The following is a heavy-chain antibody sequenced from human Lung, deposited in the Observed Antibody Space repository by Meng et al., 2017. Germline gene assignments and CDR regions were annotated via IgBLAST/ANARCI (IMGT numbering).Heavy chain of an antibody. CDR2: VHGDGSGP. D-gene: IGHD6-13*01. CDR1: GFICSNYQ. Sequence: VQLVESGGGLVQPGGSLRLSCVASGFICSNYQMHWLRQAPGEGLVWVARVHGDGSGPIYADSVKGRFTMSRDNAKNTVDLQMNSLRPDDTAVYYCVRGWYGPDQWGQGTLVTVSS. CDR3: VRGWYGPDQ. V-gene: IGHV3-74*01. J-gene: IGHJ5*02.